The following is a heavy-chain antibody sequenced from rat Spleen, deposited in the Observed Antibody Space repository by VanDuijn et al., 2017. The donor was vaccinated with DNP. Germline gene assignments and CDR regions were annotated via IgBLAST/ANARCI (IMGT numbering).Heavy chain of an antibody. D-gene: IGHD1-2*01. CDR2: ISNGGST. CDR1: GFSLISYG. CDR3: ARWHLYLSYFDY. Sequence: QVQLKESGPGLVQPSQTLSLTCTVSGFSLISYGVSWVRQPPGRGLEWIAAISNGGSTYYNSALQSRLSISRDTSKSQVFLKMNSLQTEDTAIYFCARWHLYLSYFDYWGQGVMVTVSS. J-gene: IGHJ2*01. V-gene: IGHV2S12*01.